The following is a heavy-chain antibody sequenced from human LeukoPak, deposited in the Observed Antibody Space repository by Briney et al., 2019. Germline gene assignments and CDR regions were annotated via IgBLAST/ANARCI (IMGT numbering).Heavy chain of an antibody. V-gene: IGHV3-30-3*01. J-gene: IGHJ3*02. Sequence: GGSLRLSCAASGFTFSSYAMHWVRQAPGKGLEWVAVISYDGSNKYYADSVKGRFTISRDNSKNTLYLQMNSLRAEDTAVYYCAKGSFRGAGGAFDIWGQGTMVTVSS. CDR2: ISYDGSNK. D-gene: IGHD3-10*01. CDR3: AKGSFRGAGGAFDI. CDR1: GFTFSSYA.